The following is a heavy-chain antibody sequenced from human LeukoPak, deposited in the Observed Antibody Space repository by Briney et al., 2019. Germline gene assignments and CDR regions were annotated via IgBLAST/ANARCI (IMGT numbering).Heavy chain of an antibody. J-gene: IGHJ1*01. CDR3: ATYLRGYGGNPFPSGFQH. D-gene: IGHD4-23*01. Sequence: AGGSLRLSCAASGFTFSSYAMHWVRQAPGKGLEWVAVISYDGSNKYYADSVKGRFTISRDNSKNTLYLQMNSLRAEDTAVYYCATYLRGYGGNPFPSGFQHWGQGTLVTVSS. CDR2: ISYDGSNK. V-gene: IGHV3-30-3*01. CDR1: GFTFSSYA.